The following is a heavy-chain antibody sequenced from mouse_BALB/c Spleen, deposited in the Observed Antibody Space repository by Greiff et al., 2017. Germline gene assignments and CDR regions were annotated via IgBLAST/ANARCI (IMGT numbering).Heavy chain of an antibody. CDR2: IWAGGST. CDR1: GFSLTSYG. CDR3: ARGPTMITNYYAMDY. D-gene: IGHD2-4*01. Sequence: QVQLKESGPGLVAPSQSLSITCTVSGFSLTSYGVHWVRQPPGKGLEWLGVIWAGGSTNYNSALMSRLSISKDNSKSQVFLKMNSLQTDDTAMYYCARGPTMITNYYAMDYWGQGTSVTVSS. J-gene: IGHJ4*01. V-gene: IGHV2-9*02.